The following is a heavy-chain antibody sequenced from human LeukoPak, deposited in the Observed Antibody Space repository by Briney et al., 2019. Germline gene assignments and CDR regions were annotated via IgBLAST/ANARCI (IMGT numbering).Heavy chain of an antibody. CDR3: ARDGGDYFDY. J-gene: IGHJ4*02. CDR2: ISSSGSTI. CDR1: GFTFSSYE. D-gene: IGHD2-21*01. Sequence: GGSLRLSCAASGFTFSSYEMNWVRQAPGKGLEWVSYISSSGSTIYYADSVKGRFTISRDSAKNSLYLQMNSLRAEDTAVYYCARDGGDYFDYWGQGTLVTVSS. V-gene: IGHV3-48*03.